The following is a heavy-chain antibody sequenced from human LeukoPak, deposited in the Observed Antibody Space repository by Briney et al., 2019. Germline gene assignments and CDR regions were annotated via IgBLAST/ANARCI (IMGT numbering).Heavy chain of an antibody. CDR2: IYCSGST. Sequence: SETLSLTCTVSGGSISSYYWSWIRQPPGKGLEWIGYIYCSGSTNYNPSFKSRVTISVDTSKNQFSLKLSSVTAADTAVYYCARHRRWLQRYYFDYWGQGTLVTVSS. D-gene: IGHD5-24*01. V-gene: IGHV4-59*08. J-gene: IGHJ4*02. CDR1: GGSISSYY. CDR3: ARHRRWLQRYYFDY.